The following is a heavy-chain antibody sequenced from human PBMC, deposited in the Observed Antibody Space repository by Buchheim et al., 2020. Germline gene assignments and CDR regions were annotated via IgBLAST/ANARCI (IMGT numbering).Heavy chain of an antibody. J-gene: IGHJ1*01. Sequence: EVQLLESGGGLVQPGGSLRLSCAASGFTFSSYAMNWVRQAPGRGLEWVSTISGTGDVTHYADSVKGRFTISRDNSKNTLYLQLNSRRGEDATLYYCAKDHESSGYYYSPFQNGGQGT. V-gene: IGHV3-23*01. D-gene: IGHD3-22*01. CDR1: GFTFSSYA. CDR3: AKDHESSGYYYSPFQN. CDR2: ISGTGDVT.